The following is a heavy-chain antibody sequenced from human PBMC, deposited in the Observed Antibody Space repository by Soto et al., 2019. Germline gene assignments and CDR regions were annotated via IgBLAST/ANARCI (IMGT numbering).Heavy chain of an antibody. D-gene: IGHD6-19*01. CDR3: ARDPGIAVAGAEY. J-gene: IGHJ4*02. Sequence: QLQLVESGGGVVQPGRSLRLSCAASGFTFSSYAMHWVRQAPGKGLEWVAVISYDGSNKYYADSVKGRFTISRDNSKNTLDLQMNSLRAEDTAVYYCARDPGIAVAGAEYWGQGTLVTVSS. CDR2: ISYDGSNK. CDR1: GFTFSSYA. V-gene: IGHV3-30-3*01.